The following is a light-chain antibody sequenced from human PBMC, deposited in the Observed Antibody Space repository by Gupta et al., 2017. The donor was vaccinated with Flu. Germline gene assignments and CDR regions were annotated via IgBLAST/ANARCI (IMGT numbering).Light chain of an antibody. V-gene: IGKV3-20*01. CDR1: QSISSSS. J-gene: IGKJ3*01. CDR3: QDDGGYIFT. CDR2: AAS. Sequence: IVLTQSPGTLSLSPGERATLSCRASQSISSSSLAWYQQKRGQAPRLPSYAASSGATGIPDRGSGSGSGTXFTLSIXIVDPEDVAVYYSQDDGGYIFTFGXGTKVDI.